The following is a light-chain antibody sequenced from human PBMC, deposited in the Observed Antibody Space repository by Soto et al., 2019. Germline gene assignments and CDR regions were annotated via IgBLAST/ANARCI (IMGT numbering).Light chain of an antibody. CDR2: EGS. Sequence: LTQRASVSGSPRQWITISCTGTSSDVGGYNLVSWYQQHPGKAPKVMIYEGSKRPSGVSNRFSGSKSGNTASLTISGLQAEDEADYYCCSYAGSSTYVFGTGTKV. CDR1: SSDVGGYNL. J-gene: IGLJ1*01. V-gene: IGLV2-23*01. CDR3: CSYAGSSTYV.